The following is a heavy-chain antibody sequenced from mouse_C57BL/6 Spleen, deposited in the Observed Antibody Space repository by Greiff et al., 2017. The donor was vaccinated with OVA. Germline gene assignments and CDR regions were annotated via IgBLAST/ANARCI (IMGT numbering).Heavy chain of an antibody. J-gene: IGHJ2*01. CDR2: IDPSDSYT. CDR3: ARRPFDY. CDR1: GYTFTSYW. Sequence: QVQLQQPGAELVMPGASVKLSCKASGYTFTSYWMHRVKQRPGQGLEWIGEIDPSDSYTNYNQKFKGKSTLTVDNSSSTAYMQLSSLPSEYSAVSYCARRPFDYWGQGTTLTVSS. V-gene: IGHV1-69*01.